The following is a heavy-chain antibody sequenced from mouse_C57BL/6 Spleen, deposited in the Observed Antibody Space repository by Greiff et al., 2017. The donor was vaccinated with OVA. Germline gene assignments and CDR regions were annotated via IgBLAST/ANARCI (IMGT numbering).Heavy chain of an antibody. CDR2: ISSGSSTI. CDR1: GFTFSDYG. D-gene: IGHD2-4*01. V-gene: IGHV5-17*01. Sequence: EVQLVESGGGLVKPGGSLKLSCAASGFTFSDYGMHWVRQAPEKGLEWVAYISSGSSTIYYADTVKGRFTISRDNAKNTLFLQMTSLRSEDTAMYYCARSYDYDLPYAMDYWGQGTSVTVSS. CDR3: ARSYDYDLPYAMDY. J-gene: IGHJ4*01.